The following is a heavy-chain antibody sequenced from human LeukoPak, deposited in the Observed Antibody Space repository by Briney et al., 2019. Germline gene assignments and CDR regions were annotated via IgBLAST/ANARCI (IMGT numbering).Heavy chain of an antibody. CDR1: GYSISSGYY. D-gene: IGHD2-15*01. Sequence: PSETLSLTCAVSGYSISSGYYWGWIRQPPGKGLEWIGSIYHSGSTYYNPSLKSRVTISVDTSKNQFSLKLSSVTAADTAVYYCAREYCSGGSGVLCYYMDVWGKGTTVTVS. V-gene: IGHV4-38-2*02. J-gene: IGHJ6*03. CDR2: IYHSGST. CDR3: AREYCSGGSGVLCYYMDV.